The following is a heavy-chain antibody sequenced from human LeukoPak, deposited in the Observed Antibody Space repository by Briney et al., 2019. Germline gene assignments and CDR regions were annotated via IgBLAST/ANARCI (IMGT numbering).Heavy chain of an antibody. V-gene: IGHV1-24*01. CDR2: FYLAEGEP. CDR1: RYTLTELS. CDR3: ATDHGGSGSSCYYYYMDV. Sequence: ASVNVSSKLSRYTLTELSMHWVRQAPGRGLEWMGGFYLAEGEPIYTQNFQGRFTMTVDTSTDTAYMELSSLRSEDTAVYYCATDHGGSGSSCYYYYMDVWGKGTTVTVP. J-gene: IGHJ6*03. D-gene: IGHD3-10*01.